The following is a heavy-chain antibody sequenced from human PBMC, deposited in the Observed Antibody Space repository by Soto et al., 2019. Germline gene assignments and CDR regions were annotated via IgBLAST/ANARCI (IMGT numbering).Heavy chain of an antibody. CDR2: MNPNSGNT. J-gene: IGHJ6*02. CDR1: GYTFTSYD. D-gene: IGHD3-22*01. CDR3: ARGHGYYYDSSGYEGV. Sequence: QVQLVQSGAEVKKPGASVKVSCKASGYTFTSYDINWVRQATGQALEWMGWMNPNSGNTGYAQKFQGRVTMTMNTSISTAYMELSSLRSEDTAVYYCARGHGYYYDSSGYEGVWGQGTTVTVSS. V-gene: IGHV1-8*01.